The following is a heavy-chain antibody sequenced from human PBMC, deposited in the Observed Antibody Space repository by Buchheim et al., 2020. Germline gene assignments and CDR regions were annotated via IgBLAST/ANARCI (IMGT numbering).Heavy chain of an antibody. D-gene: IGHD2-2*01. Sequence: QVQLVESGGGVVQPGRSLRLSCAASGFTFSTYGMHWVRQAPGKGLEWVAVISYDGSNKYFADSVRGRFTISRDNSKNTLYLQMNSLRPEDTAVYYCAKKHCSSTSCYPNYYYYYGMDVWGQGTT. V-gene: IGHV3-30*18. J-gene: IGHJ6*02. CDR1: GFTFSTYG. CDR2: ISYDGSNK. CDR3: AKKHCSSTSCYPNYYYYYGMDV.